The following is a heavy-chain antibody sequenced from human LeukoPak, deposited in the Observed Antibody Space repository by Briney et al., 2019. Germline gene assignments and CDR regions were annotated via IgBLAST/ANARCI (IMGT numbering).Heavy chain of an antibody. J-gene: IGHJ4*02. CDR2: INPSISET. Sequence: GESLKISCETSGYTFNNYWIGWVRQISGKGLEWMGIINPSISETRYTPSFQGQVTISADESISTAYLQWSSLRASDTAMYYCARLDSGGYYFVPYWGQGTLVTVSS. CDR1: GYTFNNYW. CDR3: ARLDSGGYYFVPY. D-gene: IGHD3-22*01. V-gene: IGHV5-51*01.